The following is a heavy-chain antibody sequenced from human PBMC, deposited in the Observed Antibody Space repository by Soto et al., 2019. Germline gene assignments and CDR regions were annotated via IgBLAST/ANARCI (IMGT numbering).Heavy chain of an antibody. V-gene: IGHV1-2*02. CDR1: GYTFTDYY. D-gene: IGHD4-4*01. Sequence: ASVKVSCKASGYTFTDYYIHWVGHAPGQGLQWMGWINPNSGGTNYAQKFQGRVTMTRDTSISTAYMELSRLRSDDTAVYYCSRSPPGDSKTNWFDPWGQGTLVTVSS. CDR2: INPNSGGT. CDR3: SRSPPGDSKTNWFDP. J-gene: IGHJ5*02.